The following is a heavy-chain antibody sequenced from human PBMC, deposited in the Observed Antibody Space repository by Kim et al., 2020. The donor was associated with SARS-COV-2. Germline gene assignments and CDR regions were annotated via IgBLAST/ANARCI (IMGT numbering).Heavy chain of an antibody. CDR2: INPSGGST. D-gene: IGHD4-17*01. CDR1: GYTFTSYY. Sequence: ASVKVSCKASGYTFTSYYMHWVRQAPGQGLEWMGIINPSGGSTSYAQKFQGRVTMTRDTSTSTVYMELSSLRSEDTAVYYCARDTQSLNGDSNGWDRDYWGQGTLVTVSS. CDR3: ARDTQSLNGDSNGWDRDY. J-gene: IGHJ4*02. V-gene: IGHV1-46*01.